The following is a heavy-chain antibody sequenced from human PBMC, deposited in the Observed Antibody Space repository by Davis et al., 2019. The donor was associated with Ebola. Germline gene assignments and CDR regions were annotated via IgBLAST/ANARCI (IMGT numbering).Heavy chain of an antibody. V-gene: IGHV4-39*02. D-gene: IGHD3-10*01. J-gene: IGHJ2*01. CDR2: IYYSGST. CDR1: GGSISSSSYY. Sequence: SETLSLTCTVSGGSISSSSYYWGWIRQPPGKGLEWIGSIYYSGSTYYNPSLKSRVIISVDTSKNQFSLKLSSVTAADTAVYYCARDVRVGLYYYGFDLWGRGTLVTVSS. CDR3: ARDVRVGLYYYGFDL.